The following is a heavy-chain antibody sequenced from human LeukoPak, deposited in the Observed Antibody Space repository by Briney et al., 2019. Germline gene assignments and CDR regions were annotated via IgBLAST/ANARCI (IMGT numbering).Heavy chain of an antibody. CDR3: ARHSDFPNAFDI. CDR2: IYHSGST. Sequence: PSETLSLTCAVSGYSISSGYYWGWIRQPPGKGLEWIGSIYHSGSTYYNPSLKSRVTISVDTSKNQFSLKLSSVTAADTAVYYCARHSDFPNAFDIWGQGTMVTVSS. D-gene: IGHD3-3*01. CDR1: GYSISSGYY. J-gene: IGHJ3*02. V-gene: IGHV4-38-2*01.